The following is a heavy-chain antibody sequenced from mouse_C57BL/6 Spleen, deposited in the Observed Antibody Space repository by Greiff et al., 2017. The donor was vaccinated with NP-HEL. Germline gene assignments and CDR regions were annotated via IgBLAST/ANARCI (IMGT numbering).Heavy chain of an antibody. CDR1: GYSFTGYY. D-gene: IGHD2-4*01. V-gene: IGHV1-42*01. Sequence: EVQLQQSGPELVKPGASVKISCKASGYSFTGYYMNWVKQSPEKSLEWIGEINPSTGGTTYNQKFTAKATLTVDKPTSTAYMKLKILTSEDSAVYYCARGDDYAGMDYWGQGTSVTVSA. J-gene: IGHJ4*01. CDR2: INPSTGGT. CDR3: ARGDDYAGMDY.